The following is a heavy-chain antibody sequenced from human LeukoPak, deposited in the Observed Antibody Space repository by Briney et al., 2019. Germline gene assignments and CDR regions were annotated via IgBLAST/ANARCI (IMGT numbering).Heavy chain of an antibody. CDR1: GFTFSSYW. D-gene: IGHD3-3*01. Sequence: PGGSLRLSCAASGFTFSSYWMHWVRQAPGKGLVWVSRINSDGSSTSYADSVKGRFTISRDNAKNTLYLQMNSLRAEDTAVYYCAKVGFLEWSQGTEYFQHWGQGTLVTVSS. CDR2: INSDGSST. J-gene: IGHJ1*01. CDR3: AKVGFLEWSQGTEYFQH. V-gene: IGHV3-74*01.